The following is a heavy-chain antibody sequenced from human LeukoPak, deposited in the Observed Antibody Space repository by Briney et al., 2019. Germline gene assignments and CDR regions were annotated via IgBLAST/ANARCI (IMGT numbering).Heavy chain of an antibody. J-gene: IGHJ3*02. Sequence: SETLSLTCTVSGGSISSSSYFWGWIRQAPGKGQECIGSIYYSGSTYYNPSLMSRVTISVDTSKNQFFLKLSSVTAADTAVYYCARDGVGAGSDGVAFDIWGQGTMVTVSS. CDR3: ARDGVGAGSDGVAFDI. CDR2: IYYSGST. V-gene: IGHV4-39*07. D-gene: IGHD3-10*01. CDR1: GGSISSSSYF.